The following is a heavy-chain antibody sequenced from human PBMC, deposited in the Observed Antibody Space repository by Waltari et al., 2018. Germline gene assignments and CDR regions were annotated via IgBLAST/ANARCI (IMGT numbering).Heavy chain of an antibody. D-gene: IGHD3-3*01. Sequence: QVQLQQSGPGRVKPSPTLSLTCAISGYMVSSNRSACDWMRQSPSRGLEWLGRQYYRSKWYSHYAESVKSRMTINADTSKNEFSLQLTSVSPEDTGLYFCARTTITVFGVVVGDLDNWGPGTLVTVSS. CDR1: GYMVSSNRSA. CDR3: ARTTITVFGVVVGDLDN. CDR2: QYYRSKWYS. J-gene: IGHJ4*02. V-gene: IGHV6-1*01.